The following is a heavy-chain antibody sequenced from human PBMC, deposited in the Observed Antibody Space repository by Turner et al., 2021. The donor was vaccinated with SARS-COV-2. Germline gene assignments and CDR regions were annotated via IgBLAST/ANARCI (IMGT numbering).Heavy chain of an antibody. J-gene: IGHJ4*02. CDR1: NGSISSSSYY. CDR2: VAYSGTT. Sequence: QLQLQESGPGLVKPSDTLSLTCTVSNGSISSSSYYWGWIRQPPGKGLEWIGSVAYSGTTYYNPSLKSRVTISVDTSKNQFSLKLSSVTAADTAVYYCARRVRTGNTGYYFDYWGQGTLVTVSS. D-gene: IGHD1-7*01. V-gene: IGHV4-39*01. CDR3: ARRVRTGNTGYYFDY.